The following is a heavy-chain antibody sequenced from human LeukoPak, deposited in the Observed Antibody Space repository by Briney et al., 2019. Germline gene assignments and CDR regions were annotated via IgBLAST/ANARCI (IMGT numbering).Heavy chain of an antibody. CDR1: GFTFSSYG. V-gene: IGHV3-30*18. CDR3: AKDLTGMVRGEGAFDY. CDR2: ISYDGSNK. Sequence: RSLRLSCAASGFTFSSYGMHWVRQAPGKGLEWVAVISYDGSNKYYADSVKGRFTISRDNSKNTLYLQMNSLRAEDTAVYYCAKDLTGMVRGEGAFDYWGQGTLVTVSS. J-gene: IGHJ4*02. D-gene: IGHD3-10*01.